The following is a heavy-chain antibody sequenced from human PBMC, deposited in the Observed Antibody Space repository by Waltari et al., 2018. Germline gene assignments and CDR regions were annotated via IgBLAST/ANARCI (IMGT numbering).Heavy chain of an antibody. CDR2: IYYSGST. V-gene: IGHV4-59*01. CDR1: GGSISSYY. Sequence: QVQLQESGPGLVKPSETLSLTCTVSGGSISSYYWSWIRQPPGKGLEWIGYIYYSGSTNYNPSLKSRVTISVDTSKNQFSLKLSSVTAADTAVYYCARVPERYYDSSGYSYYFDYWGQGTLVTVSS. D-gene: IGHD3-22*01. CDR3: ARVPERYYDSSGYSYYFDY. J-gene: IGHJ4*02.